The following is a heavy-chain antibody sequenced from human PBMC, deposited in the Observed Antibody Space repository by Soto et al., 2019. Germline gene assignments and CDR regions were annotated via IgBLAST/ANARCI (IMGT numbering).Heavy chain of an antibody. Sequence: SETLSLTCTVSGGSISSYYWSWIRQPPGKGLEWIGYIYYSGSTNYNPSLKSRVTISVDTSENQLSLKLSSVTAADTAVYYCARGLAVAGTGWFDPWGQGTLVTVSS. CDR2: IYYSGST. CDR3: ARGLAVAGTGWFDP. J-gene: IGHJ5*02. V-gene: IGHV4-59*01. CDR1: GGSISSYY. D-gene: IGHD6-19*01.